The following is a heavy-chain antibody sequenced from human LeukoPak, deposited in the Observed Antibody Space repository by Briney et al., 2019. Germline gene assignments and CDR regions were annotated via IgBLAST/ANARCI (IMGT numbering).Heavy chain of an antibody. CDR3: ARQTDSGSYYFSDYYYMDV. J-gene: IGHJ6*03. CDR2: INHSGST. D-gene: IGHD1-26*01. CDR1: GFTFSSYE. V-gene: IGHV4-34*01. Sequence: GSLRLSCAASGFTFSSYEMNWVRQPPGKGLEWIGEINHSGSTNYNPSLKSRVTISVDTSKNQFSLKLSSVTAADTAVYYCARQTDSGSYYFSDYYYMDVWGKGTTVTVSS.